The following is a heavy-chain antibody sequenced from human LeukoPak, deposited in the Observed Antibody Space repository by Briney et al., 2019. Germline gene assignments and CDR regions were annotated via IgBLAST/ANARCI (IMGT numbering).Heavy chain of an antibody. D-gene: IGHD3-16*01. Sequence: PGGSLRLSCAASGFTVSRNYMSWVRQAPGKGLEGVSVIYSGCSTYYADSVKGRFTISRDNSKNTLYLQMNSLRAENTAVYYCARDNLGDGAFVDYWGQGTLVTVSS. CDR1: GFTVSRNY. J-gene: IGHJ4*02. CDR2: IYSGCST. CDR3: ARDNLGDGAFVDY. V-gene: IGHV3-53*01.